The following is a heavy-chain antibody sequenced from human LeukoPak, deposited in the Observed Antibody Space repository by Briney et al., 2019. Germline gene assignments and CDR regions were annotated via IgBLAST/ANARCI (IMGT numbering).Heavy chain of an antibody. D-gene: IGHD6-6*01. Sequence: PGGSLRLSCAASGFTFSDYYMSWIRQAPGKGLEWVSYISSSGSTIYYADSVKGRFTISRDNAKNSLYLQMNSLRAEDTAVYYCARRIAARPVYYYGMDVWGQGTTATVSS. J-gene: IGHJ6*02. CDR1: GFTFSDYY. CDR3: ARRIAARPVYYYGMDV. V-gene: IGHV3-11*01. CDR2: ISSSGSTI.